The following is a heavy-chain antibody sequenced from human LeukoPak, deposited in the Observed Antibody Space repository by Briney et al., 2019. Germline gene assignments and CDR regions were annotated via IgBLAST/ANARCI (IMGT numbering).Heavy chain of an antibody. V-gene: IGHV4-59*01. D-gene: IGHD3-22*01. CDR3: ARVTGYVIEDYFDY. J-gene: IGHJ4*02. CDR1: GGSISSYY. Sequence: SETLSLTCTVSGGSISSYYWSWIRQPPGKGLEWIGYIYYSGSTNYNPSLKSRVTISVDTSKNQFSLKLRSVAAADTAVYYCARVTGYVIEDYFDYWGQGTLVTVSS. CDR2: IYYSGST.